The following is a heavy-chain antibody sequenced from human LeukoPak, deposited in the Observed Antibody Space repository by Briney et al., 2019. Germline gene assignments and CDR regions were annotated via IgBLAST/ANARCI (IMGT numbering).Heavy chain of an antibody. CDR1: GYSIRRGYY. CDR3: ARRYCSTTGCWSDAFDI. Sequence: SETLSLTCDVSGYSIRRGYYWGWIRQSPGKGLAWIWSISNTGTTYYKPSIKSRVTISVDTSKTQFSLNLSFVTASDTAVYSCARRYCSTTGCWSDAFDIWGHGTMVTVSS. D-gene: IGHD2-2*01. V-gene: IGHV4-38-2*01. J-gene: IGHJ3*02. CDR2: ISNTGTT.